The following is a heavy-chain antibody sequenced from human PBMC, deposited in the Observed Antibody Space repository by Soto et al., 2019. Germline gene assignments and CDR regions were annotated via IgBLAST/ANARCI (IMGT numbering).Heavy chain of an antibody. CDR3: ARSVGT. V-gene: IGHV3-30-3*01. CDR2: ISYDGSNK. J-gene: IGHJ5*02. Sequence: QVQLVESGGGVVQPGRSLRLSCAASGFTFSSYAMHWVRQAPGKGLEWVAVISYDGSNKYYADSVKGRFTISRDNSKNTLYLQMNSLRAEDTAVYYCARSVGTWGQGTLDTVSS. CDR1: GFTFSSYA.